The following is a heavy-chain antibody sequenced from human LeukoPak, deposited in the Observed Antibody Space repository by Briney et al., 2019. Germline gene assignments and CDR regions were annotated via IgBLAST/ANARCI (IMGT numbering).Heavy chain of an antibody. CDR2: IIPIFGTA. Sequence: GASVKVSCKASGYTFTGYYMHWVRQAPGQGLEWMGGIIPIFGTANYAQKFQGRVTITADKSTSTAYMELSSLRSEDTAVYYCASRTTHTTESYYYYYMDVWGKGTTVTVSS. D-gene: IGHD1-1*01. CDR3: ASRTTHTTESYYYYYMDV. V-gene: IGHV1-69*06. CDR1: GYTFTGYY. J-gene: IGHJ6*03.